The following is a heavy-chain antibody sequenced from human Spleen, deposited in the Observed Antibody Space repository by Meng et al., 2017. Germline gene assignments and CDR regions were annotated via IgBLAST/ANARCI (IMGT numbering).Heavy chain of an antibody. CDR3: ARDGDASGFTDY. CDR1: GVTFSNYY. CDR2: LSSSGNTI. J-gene: IGHJ4*02. Sequence: QVQPVVTVAGVVKPGGLMMLSCAASGVTFSNYYMSETRRGPVKRLENTSTLSSSGNTIYSAESVKGRFTISRENAKNSLYLQKTSLRAEDTAVYYCARDGDASGFTDYWGQGTLVTVSS. D-gene: IGHD6-25*01. V-gene: IGHV3-11*01.